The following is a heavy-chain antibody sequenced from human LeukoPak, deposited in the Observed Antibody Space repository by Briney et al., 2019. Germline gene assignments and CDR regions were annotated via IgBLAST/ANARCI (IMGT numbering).Heavy chain of an antibody. CDR1: GFTFSDYY. D-gene: IGHD2-21*02. V-gene: IGHV3-11*04. Sequence: GGSLRLSCAASGFTFSDYYMSWIRQAPGKGLEWVSYISSSGSTIYYADSVKGRFTISRDNAKNSLYLQMNSLRAEDTAVYYCAREGAGDRDLAYCGGDCYSGEYFQHWGQGTLVTVSS. CDR2: ISSSGSTI. CDR3: AREGAGDRDLAYCGGDCYSGEYFQH. J-gene: IGHJ1*01.